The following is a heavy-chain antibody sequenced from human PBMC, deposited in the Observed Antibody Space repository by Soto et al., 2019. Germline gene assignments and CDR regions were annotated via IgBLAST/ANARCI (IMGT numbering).Heavy chain of an antibody. CDR3: TTDEGNEGSGGSCYGENYYYGMDV. CDR2: IKSKTDGGTT. V-gene: IGHV3-15*01. CDR1: GFTFSNAW. J-gene: IGHJ6*02. D-gene: IGHD2-15*01. Sequence: EVQLVESGGGLVKPGGSLRLSCAASGFTFSNAWMSWVRQAPGKGLEWVGRIKSKTDGGTTDYAAPVNGRFTILRDDSKNTQHLQMKSLKTEATAVYYSTTDEGNEGSGGSCYGENYYYGMDVWGQGHTVTVSS.